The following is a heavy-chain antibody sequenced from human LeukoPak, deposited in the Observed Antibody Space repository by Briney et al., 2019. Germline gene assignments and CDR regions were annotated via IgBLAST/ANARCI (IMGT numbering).Heavy chain of an antibody. CDR2: INHSGST. V-gene: IGHV4-34*01. J-gene: IGHJ6*03. CDR1: AGSFSGYY. D-gene: IGHD2/OR15-2a*01. CDR3: ARSFLYYYYYMDV. Sequence: EPSETLSLTCAVYAGSFSGYYWSWIRQPPGKGLEWIGEINHSGSTTYNPSLKSRVTISVDTSKNQFSLKLSSVTAADTAVYYCARSFLYYYYYMDVWGKGTTVTVSS.